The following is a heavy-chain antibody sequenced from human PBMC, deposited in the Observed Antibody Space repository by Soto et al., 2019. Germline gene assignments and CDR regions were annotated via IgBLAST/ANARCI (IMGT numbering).Heavy chain of an antibody. Sequence: HPGGSLRLSCAASGFTFSSYSMNWVRQAPGKGLEWVSYISSSSSTIYYADSVKGRFTISRDNAKNSLYLQMNSLRDEDTAVYYCARDPGSSGYLYNWFDPWGPGPLVTVSS. CDR2: ISSSSSTI. D-gene: IGHD3-22*01. V-gene: IGHV3-48*02. CDR3: ARDPGSSGYLYNWFDP. CDR1: GFTFSSYS. J-gene: IGHJ5*02.